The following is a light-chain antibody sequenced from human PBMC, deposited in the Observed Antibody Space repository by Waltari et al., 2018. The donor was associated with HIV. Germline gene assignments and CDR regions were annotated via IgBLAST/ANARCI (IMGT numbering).Light chain of an antibody. V-gene: IGKV1-39*01. CDR3: QQSYSTPPT. CDR2: AAS. J-gene: IGKJ2*01. CDR1: QNIVTY. Sequence: DIQMTQSPPSLSASVGDRVTITCRASQNIVTYLNWYQHKSVTPPKLLIFAASSLHSGVPSRFTASGSCTDFIFTITSMHPDDLATYYCQQSYSTPPTFGQGTHL.